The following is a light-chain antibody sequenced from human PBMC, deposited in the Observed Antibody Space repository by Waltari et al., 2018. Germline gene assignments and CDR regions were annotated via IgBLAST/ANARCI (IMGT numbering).Light chain of an antibody. V-gene: IGLV2-14*01. Sequence: QSVLTQPASVSGSPGQSITISCTGTSSDIGGYNYVSWYQQHPGKAPKLMIYDVSNRPSGVSNRFSGSKSGNTASLTISGLQAEDEADYYCSSYTSYSVVFGGGTKLTVL. CDR1: SSDIGGYNY. CDR3: SSYTSYSVV. J-gene: IGLJ2*01. CDR2: DVS.